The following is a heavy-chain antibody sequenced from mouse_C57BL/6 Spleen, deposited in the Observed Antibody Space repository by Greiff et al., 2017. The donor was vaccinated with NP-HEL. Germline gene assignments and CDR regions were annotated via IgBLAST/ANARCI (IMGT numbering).Heavy chain of an antibody. D-gene: IGHD1-1*01. CDR1: GYTFTDYY. CDR3: ARRDYGSSHAMDY. V-gene: IGHV1-26*01. CDR2: INPNNGGT. Sequence: EVQLQQSGPELVKPGASVKISCKASGYTFTDYYMNWVKQSHGKSLEWIGDINPNNGGTSYNQKFKGKVTLTVDKSSSTAYLELRSLTSEDSAVYYCARRDYGSSHAMDYWGQGTSVTVAS. J-gene: IGHJ4*01.